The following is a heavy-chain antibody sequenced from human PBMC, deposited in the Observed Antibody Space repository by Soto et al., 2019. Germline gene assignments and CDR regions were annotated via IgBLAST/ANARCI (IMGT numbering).Heavy chain of an antibody. Sequence: EVQLVESGGGLVQPGGSLRLSCAASGFTFSSYSMNWVRQAPGKGLEWVSYISSSSSTIYYVDSVKGRFTISRDNAKNSLYLQMNSLRAEDTAVYYCASTPKEYYDFWSGYYTSWYFDLWGRGTLVTVSS. V-gene: IGHV3-48*01. D-gene: IGHD3-3*01. CDR3: ASTPKEYYDFWSGYYTSWYFDL. CDR1: GFTFSSYS. CDR2: ISSSSSTI. J-gene: IGHJ2*01.